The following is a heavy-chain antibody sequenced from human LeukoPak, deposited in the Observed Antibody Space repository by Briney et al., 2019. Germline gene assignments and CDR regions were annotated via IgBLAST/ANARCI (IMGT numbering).Heavy chain of an antibody. J-gene: IGHJ4*02. D-gene: IGHD6-13*01. V-gene: IGHV1-69-2*01. Sequence: GASVKVSCKVSGYTFTDYYMHWVQQAPGKGLEWMGLVDPEDGETIYAEKFQGRVTITADTSTDTAYMELSSLRSEDTAVYYCATASIAAAGTVFSSHYSCGQGTLVTVSS. CDR2: VDPEDGET. CDR1: GYTFTDYY. CDR3: ATASIAAAGTVFSSHYS.